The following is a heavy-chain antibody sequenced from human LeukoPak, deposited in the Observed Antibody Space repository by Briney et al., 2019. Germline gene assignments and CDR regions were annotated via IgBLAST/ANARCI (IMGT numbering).Heavy chain of an antibody. CDR2: ISTSSSYI. V-gene: IGHV3-21*01. J-gene: IGHJ5*02. Sequence: PGGSLRLPCAASGFTFSRNSMNWVRQAPGKGLEWVSSISTSSSYINYADSVKGRFTISRDNAKNSLYLQMNSLRAEDTAVYYCARGSSNIAARNNWFDPWGQGTLVIVSS. D-gene: IGHD6-6*01. CDR1: GFTFSRNS. CDR3: ARGSSNIAARNNWFDP.